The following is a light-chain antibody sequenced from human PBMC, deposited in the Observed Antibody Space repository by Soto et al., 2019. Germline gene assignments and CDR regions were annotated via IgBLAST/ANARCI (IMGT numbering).Light chain of an antibody. V-gene: IGKV1-33*01. CDR1: QDIRNY. CDR2: DAS. J-gene: IGKJ5*01. Sequence: DIQMTQSPSSLSASVGDRVTITCQASQDIRNYLNWYQQKPGKAPKFLIYDASNLERGVPSRFSGSGSGTDFTFTISSLQPEDIGTYYCQQYEIFPITFGQGTRLEIK. CDR3: QQYEIFPIT.